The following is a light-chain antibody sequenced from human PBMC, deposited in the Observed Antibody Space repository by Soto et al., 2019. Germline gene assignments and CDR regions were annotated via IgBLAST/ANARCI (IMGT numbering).Light chain of an antibody. J-gene: IGLJ1*01. Sequence: QSVLTQPPSASGTPGQRVTISCSGSSSNIGSNYVYWYQQHPGKAPKLMVYDVNRRPPGVPDRFFGSKSGNTASLTVSGLQAEDEADYYCVSFAGGTYVFGTGTKVTVL. V-gene: IGLV2-8*01. CDR1: SSNIGSNY. CDR2: DVN. CDR3: VSFAGGTYV.